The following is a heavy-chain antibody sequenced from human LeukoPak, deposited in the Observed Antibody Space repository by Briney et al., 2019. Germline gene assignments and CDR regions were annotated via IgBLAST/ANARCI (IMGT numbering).Heavy chain of an antibody. V-gene: IGHV3-23*01. J-gene: IGHJ6*03. D-gene: IGHD3-10*01. CDR3: AKTVTNYYGSGSYFYYYYYYMDV. Sequence: GASVKVSCKASGYTFTSYGISWVRQAPGKGLEWVSAISGSGGSTYYADSVKGRFTISRDNSKNTLYLQMNSLRAEDTAVYYCAKTVTNYYGSGSYFYYYYYYMDVWGKGTTVTVSS. CDR1: GYTFTSYG. CDR2: ISGSGGST.